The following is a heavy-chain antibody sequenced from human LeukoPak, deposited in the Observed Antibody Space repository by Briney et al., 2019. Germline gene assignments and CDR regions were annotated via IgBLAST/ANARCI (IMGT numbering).Heavy chain of an antibody. D-gene: IGHD3-22*01. V-gene: IGHV3-11*01. CDR1: GFIFSDYY. J-gene: IGHJ4*02. Sequence: GGSLRLSCAASGFIFSDYYMSWIRQPPGKGLEWISYISNTGSAIYYADSVKGRLTVSRDNAKNSLYLQLNSLRAEDTAVYYCARDRLPYYDSSGETSPDYWGQGTLVTVSS. CDR2: ISNTGSAI. CDR3: ARDRLPYYDSSGETSPDY.